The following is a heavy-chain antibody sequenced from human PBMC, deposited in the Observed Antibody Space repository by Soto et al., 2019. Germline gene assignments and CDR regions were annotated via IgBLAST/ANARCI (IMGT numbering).Heavy chain of an antibody. D-gene: IGHD2-15*01. CDR2: ISGSGGST. CDR3: ASRGTKYCSGGSCYSGLFDY. V-gene: IGHV3-23*01. CDR1: GFTFSSYA. J-gene: IGHJ4*02. Sequence: GGSLRLSCAASGFTFSSYAMSWVRQAPGKGLEWVSAISGSGGSTYYADSVKGRFTISRDNSKNTLYLQMNSLRAEDTAVYYCASRGTKYCSGGSCYSGLFDYWGQGTLVTVSS.